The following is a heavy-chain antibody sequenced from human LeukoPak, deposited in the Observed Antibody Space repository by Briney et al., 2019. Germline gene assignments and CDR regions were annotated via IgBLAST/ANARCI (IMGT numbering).Heavy chain of an antibody. J-gene: IGHJ4*02. CDR2: IYYSGST. Sequence: RSETLSLTCTVSGGSISSYYWSWIRQPPGKGLEWIGYIYYSGSTNYNPSLKSRVTISVDTSKNQFSLKLSSVTAADTAVYYCARAVAVAGTSPLDYWGQGTLVTVSS. CDR3: ARAVAVAGTSPLDY. D-gene: IGHD6-19*01. V-gene: IGHV4-59*01. CDR1: GGSISSYY.